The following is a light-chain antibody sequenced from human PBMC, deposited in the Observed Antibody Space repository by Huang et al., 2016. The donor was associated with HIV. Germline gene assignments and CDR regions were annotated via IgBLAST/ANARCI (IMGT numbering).Light chain of an antibody. CDR2: YAS. Sequence: EIVLTQSPDFPSGTPKEKVTITCRASQGIGSFVHWYQQKPDQSPKLLIKYASQSFSGVPSRFSGSGSGTDFTLTINSLEAEDAATYYCHQSSSLPYTFGQGTKLEIK. CDR3: HQSSSLPYT. V-gene: IGKV6-21*01. J-gene: IGKJ2*01. CDR1: QGIGSF.